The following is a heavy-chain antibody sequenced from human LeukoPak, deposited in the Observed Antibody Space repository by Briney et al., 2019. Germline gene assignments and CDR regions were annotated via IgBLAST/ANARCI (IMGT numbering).Heavy chain of an antibody. V-gene: IGHV1-2*02. J-gene: IGHJ4*02. Sequence: ASVKVSCKASGYTFTGYYMHWVRQAPGQGLEWMGWMNPNSGGTNYAPKFQGRVTMTRDTSISTDYMELSRLRSDDTAVYYCARVPMPYYDILTGAGGEFDYWGQGTLVTVSS. CDR3: ARVPMPYYDILTGAGGEFDY. D-gene: IGHD3-9*01. CDR1: GYTFTGYY. CDR2: MNPNSGGT.